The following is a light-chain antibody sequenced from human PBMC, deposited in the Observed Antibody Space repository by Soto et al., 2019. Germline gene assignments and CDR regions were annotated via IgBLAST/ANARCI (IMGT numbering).Light chain of an antibody. J-gene: IGKJ1*01. CDR3: QQYVRSPWT. CDR1: QSISSSD. CDR2: AAS. V-gene: IGKV3-20*01. Sequence: EIVLTQSPGTLSLSPGERATLSCRASQSISSSDLAWYQHRPGQAPRLLIYAASSRATGIPVRFSGSGSGTDFTLTICRLEPEDFAVYYCQQYVRSPWTFGQGTKVDIK.